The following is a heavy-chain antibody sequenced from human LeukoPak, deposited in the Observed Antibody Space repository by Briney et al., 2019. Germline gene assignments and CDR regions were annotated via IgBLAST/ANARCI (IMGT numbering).Heavy chain of an antibody. V-gene: IGHV3-73*01. CDR3: TRHGKGDDSSGYVDY. J-gene: IGHJ4*02. Sequence: SGGSLRLSCAASGFSFGGSAMHWVRQTSGKGLEWVGRIRSKGNNYATVYAASVKGRFTISRDDAKNTAYLQMNSLKTEDTAVYYCTRHGKGDDSSGYVDYWGQGTLVTVSS. CDR2: IRSKGNNYAT. CDR1: GFSFGGSA. D-gene: IGHD3-22*01.